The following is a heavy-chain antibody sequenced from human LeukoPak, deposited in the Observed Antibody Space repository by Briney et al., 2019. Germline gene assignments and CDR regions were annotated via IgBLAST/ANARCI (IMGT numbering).Heavy chain of an antibody. CDR2: INPNSGGT. CDR1: GYTFTGYY. V-gene: IGHV1-2*06. Sequence: ASVKVSCKASGYTFTGYYMHWVRQAPGQGLEWMGRINPNSGGTNYAQKFQGRVTMTRDTSISTAYMELSRLRSDDTAVYYCASPCSSTSCLYGMDVWGQGTTVTVSS. CDR3: ASPCSSTSCLYGMDV. J-gene: IGHJ6*02. D-gene: IGHD2-2*01.